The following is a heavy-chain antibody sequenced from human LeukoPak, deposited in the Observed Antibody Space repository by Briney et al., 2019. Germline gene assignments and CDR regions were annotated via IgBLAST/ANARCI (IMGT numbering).Heavy chain of an antibody. CDR1: GFTFSSYA. Sequence: PGGSLRLSCAASGFTFSSYAMSWVRQAPGKGLEWVSAISGSGGSTYYADSVKGRFTISRDNSKNTLYLQMNSLRAEDTAVYYCASPGIAAAGPFYYYVMDVWGQGTTVTVSS. D-gene: IGHD6-13*01. CDR3: ASPGIAAAGPFYYYVMDV. V-gene: IGHV3-23*01. CDR2: ISGSGGST. J-gene: IGHJ6*02.